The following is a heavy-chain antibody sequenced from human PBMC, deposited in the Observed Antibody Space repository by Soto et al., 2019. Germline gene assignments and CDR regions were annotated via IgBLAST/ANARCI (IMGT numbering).Heavy chain of an antibody. Sequence: ASVKVSCKASGYTFTGYYMHWVRQAPGQGLEWMGWINPNSGGTNYAQKFQGRVTMTRDTSISTDYMELSRLRSDDTAVYYCARSFLDYDFWSGYYSPYYYYYGMDVWGQGTTVTVSS. J-gene: IGHJ6*02. CDR1: GYTFTGYY. D-gene: IGHD3-3*01. V-gene: IGHV1-2*02. CDR2: INPNSGGT. CDR3: ARSFLDYDFWSGYYSPYYYYYGMDV.